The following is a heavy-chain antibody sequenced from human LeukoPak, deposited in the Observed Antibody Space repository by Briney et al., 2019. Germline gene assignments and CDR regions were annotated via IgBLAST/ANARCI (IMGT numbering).Heavy chain of an antibody. CDR1: GVTFSSYW. D-gene: IGHD3-3*01. V-gene: IGHV3-74*01. J-gene: IGHJ4*02. Sequence: PGGSLRLSCAASGVTFSSYWMHWVRQAPGKGLVWVSRINSDGGTNYADSVKGRFAISRDNAKNTLYLQMSSLRAEDTAVYYCGRDFWSGLDYWGQGTLVTVSS. CDR3: GRDFWSGLDY. CDR2: INSDGGT.